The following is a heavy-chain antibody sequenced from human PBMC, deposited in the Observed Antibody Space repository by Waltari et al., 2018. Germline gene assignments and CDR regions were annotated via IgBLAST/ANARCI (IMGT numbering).Heavy chain of an antibody. CDR3: AKVSGSIRDRRGSPPGDY. V-gene: IGHV3-30*18. CDR1: GFTFRSYG. CDR2: ISYDRSNK. Sequence: QVPLVESGGGVVQPGRALRLSCAASGFTFRSYGMHWFRQAPGKGLEWVALISYDRSNKYYADSVKGRFTISRDNSKNTLYLQMSSLRAEDTAVYYCAKVSGSIRDRRGSPPGDYWGQGTLVTVSS. D-gene: IGHD3-10*01. J-gene: IGHJ4*02.